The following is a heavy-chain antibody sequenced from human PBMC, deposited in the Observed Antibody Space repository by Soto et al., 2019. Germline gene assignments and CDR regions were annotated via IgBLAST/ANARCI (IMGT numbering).Heavy chain of an antibody. J-gene: IGHJ3*01. D-gene: IGHD1-26*01. CDR2: ISTYNGKT. Sequence: QVHLVQSGVEVKNPGASVKVSCKPSGYTFTSHGLSWVRQAPGQGLEWMGWISTYNGKTDYAQKFQGRITMTADTRTTTGYMELRSLRSDDTAVYYCARLLTEGATFREDAFDLWGQGTKVTVSS. CDR3: ARLLTEGATFREDAFDL. V-gene: IGHV1-18*01. CDR1: GYTFTSHG.